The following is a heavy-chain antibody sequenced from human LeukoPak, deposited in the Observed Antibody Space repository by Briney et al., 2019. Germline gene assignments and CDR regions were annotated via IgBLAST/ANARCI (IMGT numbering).Heavy chain of an antibody. CDR3: ATKYDFWSGYQDY. CDR2: FDPEDGET. CDR1: GYTLTELS. D-gene: IGHD3-3*01. J-gene: IGHJ4*02. Sequence: ASVKVSCKVSGYTLTELSMHWVRQAPGKGLEWMGGFDPEDGETIYAQKFQGRVTKTEDTSTDTAYMELSSLRSEDTAVYYCATKYDFWSGYQDYWGQGTLVTVSS. V-gene: IGHV1-24*01.